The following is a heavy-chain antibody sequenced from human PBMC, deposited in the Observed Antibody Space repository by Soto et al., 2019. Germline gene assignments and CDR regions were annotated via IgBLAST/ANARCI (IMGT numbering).Heavy chain of an antibody. CDR2: IYHSGST. CDR1: GYSISSGYY. V-gene: IGHV4-38-2*02. Sequence: TLSLTCAVSGYSISSGYYWGWIRQPPGKGLEWIGSIYHSGSTYYNPSLKSRVTISVDTSKNQFSLKLSSVTATDTAVYYCARDSGGSTKTSPGLDYWGQGTLVTVSS. CDR3: ARDSGGSTKTSPGLDY. J-gene: IGHJ4*02. D-gene: IGHD3-16*01.